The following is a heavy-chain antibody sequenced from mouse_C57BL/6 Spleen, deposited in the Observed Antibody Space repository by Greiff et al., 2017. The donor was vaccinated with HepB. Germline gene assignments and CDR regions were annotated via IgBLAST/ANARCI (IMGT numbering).Heavy chain of an antibody. CDR2: INPSSGYT. V-gene: IGHV1-7*01. D-gene: IGHD1-1*01. CDR3: ARDYGISDYFDY. Sequence: SGAELAKPGASVKLSCKASGYTFTSYWMHWVKQRPGQGLEWIGNINPSSGYTKYNQKFKDKATLTADTSSSTAYMQLSSLTYEDSAVYYCARDYGISDYFDYWGQGTTLTVSS. J-gene: IGHJ2*01. CDR1: GYTFTSYW.